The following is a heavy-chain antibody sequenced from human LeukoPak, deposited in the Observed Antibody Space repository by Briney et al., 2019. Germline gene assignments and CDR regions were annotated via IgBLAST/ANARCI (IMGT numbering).Heavy chain of an antibody. J-gene: IGHJ4*02. CDR2: IRGSGRST. V-gene: IGHV3-23*01. CDR3: AKLGNGQKFCSGDTCHYYFDY. D-gene: IGHD2-15*01. Sequence: GGSLRLSCAASGFTFSTYAMAWVRQAPGKGLEWVSGIRGSGRSTYYADSVKGRFTISRDNSKNTLYLQMNSLRAEDTAIYYCAKLGNGQKFCSGDTCHYYFDYWGQGTLVTVSS. CDR1: GFTFSTYA.